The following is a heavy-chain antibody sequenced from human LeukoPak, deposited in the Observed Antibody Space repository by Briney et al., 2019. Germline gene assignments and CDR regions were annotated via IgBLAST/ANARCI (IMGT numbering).Heavy chain of an antibody. CDR3: ARHPFATPFDY. Sequence: SETLSLTCTVSGGSISGFYWSWIRQPPGKGLEWIGYIYSTGDTNSDPSLKSRVTVSLDTSENQVSLRLSSVTAADTAVYYCARHPFATPFDYWGRGTLVTVSS. V-gene: IGHV4-59*08. CDR2: IYSTGDT. D-gene: IGHD2-15*01. J-gene: IGHJ4*02. CDR1: GGSISGFY.